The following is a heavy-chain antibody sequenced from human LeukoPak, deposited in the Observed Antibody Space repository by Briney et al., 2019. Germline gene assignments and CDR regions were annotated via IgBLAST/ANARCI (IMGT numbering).Heavy chain of an antibody. CDR2: IYYGGTT. V-gene: IGHV4-39*01. Sequence: SETLSLTCTVSGGSISTSSYYWGWIRQPPGKGPEWIGSIYYGGTTYYNPSLKSRVSISVDTSESQFSLKLSSVTAADTALYYCTRGLPRANDAFDIWGRGTMVTVSS. CDR1: GGSISTSSYY. J-gene: IGHJ3*02. CDR3: TRGLPRANDAFDI.